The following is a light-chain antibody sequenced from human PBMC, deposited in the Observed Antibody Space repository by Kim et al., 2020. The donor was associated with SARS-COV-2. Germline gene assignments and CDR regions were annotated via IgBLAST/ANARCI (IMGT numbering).Light chain of an antibody. CDR2: ESS. CDR3: QQYDSYPLT. V-gene: IGKV1-5*03. J-gene: IGKJ4*01. CDR1: QSISYW. Sequence: SSVGDRVTISCRASQSISYWLAWYQQKPGKAPNLLISESSSLESGIPSRFSGSGSGTEFTLTISSLQPDDFATYYCQQYDSYPLTFGGGTKVDIK.